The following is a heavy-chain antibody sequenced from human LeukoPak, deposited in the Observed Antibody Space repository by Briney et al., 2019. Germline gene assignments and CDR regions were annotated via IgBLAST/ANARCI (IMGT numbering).Heavy chain of an antibody. Sequence: SETLSLTCAVSGGSISSGGYSWSWIRQPPGKGLEWIGYIYHSGSTYYNPSLKSRVTISVDRSKNQFSLKLSSVTAADTAVYYCARLEYCSGGSCYLYFDYWGQGTLVTVSS. D-gene: IGHD2-15*01. CDR2: IYHSGST. V-gene: IGHV4-30-2*01. CDR1: GGSISSGGYS. CDR3: ARLEYCSGGSCYLYFDY. J-gene: IGHJ4*02.